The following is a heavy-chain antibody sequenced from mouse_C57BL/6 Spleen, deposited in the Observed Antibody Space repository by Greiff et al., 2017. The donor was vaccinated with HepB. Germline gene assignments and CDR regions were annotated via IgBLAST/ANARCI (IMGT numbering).Heavy chain of an antibody. J-gene: IGHJ3*01. Sequence: QVQLQQSGAELVKPGASVKISCKASGYAFSSYWMNWVKQRPGKGLEWIGQIYPGDGDTNYNGKFKGKATLTADKSSSTAYMQLSSLTSEDSAVYFCARDDYGEGAWFAYWGQGTLVTVSA. CDR1: GYAFSSYW. D-gene: IGHD2-4*01. CDR3: ARDDYGEGAWFAY. V-gene: IGHV1-80*01. CDR2: IYPGDGDT.